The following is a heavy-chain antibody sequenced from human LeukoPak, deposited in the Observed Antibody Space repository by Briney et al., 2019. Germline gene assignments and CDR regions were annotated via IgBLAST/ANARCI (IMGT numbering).Heavy chain of an antibody. J-gene: IGHJ4*02. CDR1: GFTFSSYW. D-gene: IGHD3-3*01. Sequence: GGSLSLSCAASGFTFSSYWMHWVRQAPGKGLVWVSRINSDGSTTSYADSVTGRFTISRDNARNTLYLQMNRLRAEDTAVYYCAFGRTRDYWGQGTLVTVSS. CDR3: AFGRTRDY. V-gene: IGHV3-74*01. CDR2: INSDGSTT.